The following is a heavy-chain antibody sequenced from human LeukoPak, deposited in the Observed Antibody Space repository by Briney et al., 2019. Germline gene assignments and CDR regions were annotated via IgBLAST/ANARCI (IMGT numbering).Heavy chain of an antibody. CDR2: ISSSSSTI. CDR3: ARGRKPSGYYYYMDS. J-gene: IGHJ6*03. Sequence: GGSLRLSCAASGFTFSSYSMNWVRQAPGKGLEWVSYISSSSSTIYYADSVKGRFTISRDNAKNTLYLHMNSLSVDDTTVHYCARGRKPSGYYYYMDSWGKGTTVTV. V-gene: IGHV3-48*01. CDR1: GFTFSSYS.